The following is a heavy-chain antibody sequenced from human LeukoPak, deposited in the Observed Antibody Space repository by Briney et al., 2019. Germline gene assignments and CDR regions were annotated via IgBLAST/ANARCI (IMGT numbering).Heavy chain of an antibody. CDR2: IYSGGST. J-gene: IGHJ4*02. V-gene: IGHV3-53*01. CDR3: TKDRVPDGRWEFDY. D-gene: IGHD1-26*01. CDR1: GFTVSSNY. Sequence: GGSLRLSRAASGFTVSSNYMSWVRQAPGKGLEWVSVIYSGGSTYYADSVKGRFTISRDNSNNILYLQMNSLKLEDTAIYYCTKDRVPDGRWEFDYWGQGIVVTVSS.